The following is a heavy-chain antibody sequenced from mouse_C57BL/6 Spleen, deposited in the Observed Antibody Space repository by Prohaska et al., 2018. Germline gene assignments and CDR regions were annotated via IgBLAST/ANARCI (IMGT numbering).Heavy chain of an antibody. CDR2: IDPETGGT. J-gene: IGHJ2*01. CDR3: TRPAYYSNYVESDY. D-gene: IGHD2-5*01. CDR1: GYTFTDYE. Sequence: QVQLQQSGAELVRPGASVTLSCKASGYTFTDYEMHWVQQTPVHGLEWIGAIDPETGGTAYNQKFKGKAILTADKSASTAYMELRSLTSEDSAVYYCTRPAYYSNYVESDYWGQGTTLTVSS. V-gene: IGHV1-15*01.